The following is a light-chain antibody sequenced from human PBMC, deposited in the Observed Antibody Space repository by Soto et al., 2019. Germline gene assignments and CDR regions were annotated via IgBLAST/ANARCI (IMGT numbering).Light chain of an antibody. CDR3: QQRSNWPPIT. J-gene: IGKJ5*01. V-gene: IGKV3-11*01. CDR2: DAS. CDR1: QSVKTF. Sequence: EIVLTQSPATLSLSPGERATLSCRASQSVKTFLVWYQQRPGQAPRPLIHDASHRAAGIPARFSGSGFGTDFTLTISSLEPEDAAVYYCQQRSNWPPITFGQGTLLEIK.